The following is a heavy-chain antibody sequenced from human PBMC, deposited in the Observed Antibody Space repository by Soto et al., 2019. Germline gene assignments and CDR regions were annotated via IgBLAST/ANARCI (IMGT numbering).Heavy chain of an antibody. V-gene: IGHV4-4*02. CDR3: ARKVTKITMVRGVHYAMDV. D-gene: IGHD3-10*01. J-gene: IGHJ6*02. CDR2: IYHSGST. CDR1: GGSISSSNW. Sequence: SETLSLTCAVSGGSISSSNWWSWVRQPPGKGLEWIGEIYHSGSTNYNPSLKSRVTISVDKSKNQFSLKLSSVTAADTAVYYCARKVTKITMVRGVHYAMDVWGQRTTVT.